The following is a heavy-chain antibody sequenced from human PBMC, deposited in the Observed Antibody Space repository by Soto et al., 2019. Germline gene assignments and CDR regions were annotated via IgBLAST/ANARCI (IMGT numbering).Heavy chain of an antibody. J-gene: IGHJ3*02. D-gene: IGHD5-18*01. CDR2: ISSSSSYI. V-gene: IGHV3-21*01. CDR3: ARSVGYSYGFGAFDI. CDR1: GFTFSSYS. Sequence: GGSLRLSCAASGFTFSSYSMNWVRQAPGKGLEWVSSISSSSSYIYYADSVKGRFTISRDNAKNSLYLQMNSLRAEDTAVYYCARSVGYSYGFGAFDIWGQGTMVTVSS.